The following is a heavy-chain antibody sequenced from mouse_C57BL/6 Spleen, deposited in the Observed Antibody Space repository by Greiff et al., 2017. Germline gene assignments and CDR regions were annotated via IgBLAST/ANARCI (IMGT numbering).Heavy chain of an antibody. Sequence: QVQLPQPGAELVRPGTSVKLSCKASGYTFTSYWMHWVKQRPGQGLEWIGVIDPSDSYNNYNQKFKGKATLTVDTSSGTDYRPLSSLSSEDSAVYCCAISGDRSGYVWFAYWGQGTLVTVSA. J-gene: IGHJ3*01. CDR1: GYTFTSYW. V-gene: IGHV1-59*01. CDR3: AISGDRSGYVWFAY. CDR2: IDPSDSYN. D-gene: IGHD3-2*02.